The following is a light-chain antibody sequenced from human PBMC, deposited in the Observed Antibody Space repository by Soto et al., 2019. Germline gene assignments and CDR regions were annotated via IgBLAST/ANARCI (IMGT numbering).Light chain of an antibody. CDR2: EVS. J-gene: IGLJ2*01. CDR1: SSDIGDYTH. CDR3: CSYKSSSTSAV. V-gene: IGLV2-14*01. Sequence: QSALTQPASVSGSPGQSITISCTGTSSDIGDYTHVSWYQQHPGKAPKLIIYEVSDRPSGVSNRFSGSKSGNTASLTISGRQPADEADEYCCSYKSSSTSAVFGGGTKLTVL.